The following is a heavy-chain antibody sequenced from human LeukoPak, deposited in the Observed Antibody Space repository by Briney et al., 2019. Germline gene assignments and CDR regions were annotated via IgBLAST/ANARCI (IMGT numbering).Heavy chain of an antibody. D-gene: IGHD1/OR15-1a*01. CDR1: GFTFSSYS. CDR2: ISSSSSYI. CDR3: ARDPNNPIYYYYYGMGV. V-gene: IGHV3-21*01. J-gene: IGHJ6*04. Sequence: GGSLRLSCAASGFTFSSYSMNWVCQAPGKGLEWVSSISSSSSYIYYADSVKGRFTISRDNAKNSLYLQMNSLRAEDTAVYYCARDPNNPIYYYYYGMGVWGKGTTVTVSS.